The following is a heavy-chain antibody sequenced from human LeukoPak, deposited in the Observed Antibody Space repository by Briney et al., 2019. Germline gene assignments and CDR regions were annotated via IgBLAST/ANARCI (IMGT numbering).Heavy chain of an antibody. CDR1: GFTFSSYA. V-gene: IGHV3-21*01. CDR2: ISSSSSYI. Sequence: PGGSLRLSCAASGFTFSSYAMSWVRQAPGKGLEWVSSISSSSSYIYYADSVKGRFTISRDNAKNSLYLQMNSLRAEDTAVYYCARDPNYRGLHTDDYWGQGTLVTVSS. J-gene: IGHJ4*02. CDR3: ARDPNYRGLHTDDY. D-gene: IGHD3-10*01.